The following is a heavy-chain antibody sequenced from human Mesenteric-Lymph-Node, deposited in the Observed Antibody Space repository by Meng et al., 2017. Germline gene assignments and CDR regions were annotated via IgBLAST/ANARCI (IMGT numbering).Heavy chain of an antibody. CDR2: TYSGGST. Sequence: GESLKISCAASGFTFSSYAMSWVRQAPGKGLEWVSVTYSGGSTFYAESVRGRFTVSRDHSNNILYLQMNSLRPEDTAVYYCAREVIAMARGALNWGYFDYWGQGTLVTVSS. J-gene: IGHJ4*02. CDR1: GFTFSSYA. V-gene: IGHV3-66*02. CDR3: AREVIAMARGALNWGYFDY. D-gene: IGHD3-10*01.